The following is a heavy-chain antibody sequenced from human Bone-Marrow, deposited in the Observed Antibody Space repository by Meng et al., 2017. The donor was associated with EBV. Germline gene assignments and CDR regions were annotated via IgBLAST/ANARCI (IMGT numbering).Heavy chain of an antibody. D-gene: IGHD1-1*01. CDR2: IFYSGGT. Sequence: GQTSAAVQGLAKPSGALSCTCVVTGGSVSGGDCYWNWLRQPPGKGLGWVGSIFYSGGTNYNPSLKSRVSIALNASENQFSLQLSSVTAADSAVYYCARHGNWNGRAFDFWGQGTLVTVSS. J-gene: IGHJ4*02. CDR1: GGSVSGGDCY. CDR3: ARHGNWNGRAFDF. V-gene: IGHV4-61*08.